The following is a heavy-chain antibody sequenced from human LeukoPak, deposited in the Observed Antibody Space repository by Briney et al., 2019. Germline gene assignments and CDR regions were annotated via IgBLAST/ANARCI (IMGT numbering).Heavy chain of an antibody. CDR1: GFTFSSYS. CDR3: ARDRVGYPKYYFDY. Sequence: PGGSLRLSCAASGFTFSSYSMNWVRQAPGEGLEWVSYISSSSSAIYYADSVKGRFTIFRDNAKNSLYLQMNSLRDEDTAVYYCARDRVGYPKYYFDYWGQGTLVTVSS. D-gene: IGHD5-12*01. CDR2: ISSSSSAI. J-gene: IGHJ4*02. V-gene: IGHV3-48*02.